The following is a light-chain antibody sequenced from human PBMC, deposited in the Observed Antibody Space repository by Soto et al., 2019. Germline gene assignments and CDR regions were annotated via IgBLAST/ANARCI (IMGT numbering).Light chain of an antibody. CDR3: QHRSNWPLT. CDR2: DAS. V-gene: IGKV3-11*01. CDR1: QSVSSY. J-gene: IGKJ4*01. Sequence: EIVLTQSPATLSLSPGERATLSCRASQSVSSYLAWYQQKPGQAPRLLIYDASNRATGIPARFSGSGSGTDFNLTITSLEAEDFAVYYCQHRSNWPLTFGGGTKVESK.